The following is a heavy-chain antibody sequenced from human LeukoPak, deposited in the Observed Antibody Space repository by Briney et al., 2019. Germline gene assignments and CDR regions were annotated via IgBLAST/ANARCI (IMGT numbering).Heavy chain of an antibody. V-gene: IGHV3-30*04. Sequence: LPGGSLRLSCAASRFIFSNYAMHWVRQAPGKGLDWVAVISYHGRDQFYADSVKGRFTISRDSSKDTLYLQMNSLRTEDTAVYYCVRQDCSGGSCYLDYWGQGTLVTVSS. CDR3: VRQDCSGGSCYLDY. J-gene: IGHJ4*02. CDR2: ISYHGRDQ. D-gene: IGHD2-15*01. CDR1: RFIFSNYA.